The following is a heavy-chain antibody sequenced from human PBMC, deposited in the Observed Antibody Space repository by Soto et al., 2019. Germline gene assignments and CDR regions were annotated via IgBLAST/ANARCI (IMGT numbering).Heavy chain of an antibody. Sequence: QVQLQQSGPGLVKPSETLSLTCTVSGGSISTYYWSWIRQPPGKGLEWIGYIYYGGSANYNPSLESRFTLSLVRSKTQFSLRLNSVTAADTAVYYCSRGGHCTDGVCSALDYWGQGTLVTVSS. CDR2: IYYGGSA. CDR3: SRGGHCTDGVCSALDY. V-gene: IGHV4-59*08. D-gene: IGHD2-8*01. CDR1: GGSISTYY. J-gene: IGHJ4*02.